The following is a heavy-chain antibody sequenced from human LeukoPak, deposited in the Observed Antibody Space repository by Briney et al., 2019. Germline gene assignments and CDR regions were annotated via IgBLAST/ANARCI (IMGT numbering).Heavy chain of an antibody. Sequence: PSETLSLTCTVSGGSISSYYWSWIRQPPGKGLEWIGYIYYSGSTNYNPSLKSRVAISVDTSKNQFSLKLSSVAAADTAVYYCARDFSSIAAREADAFDIWGQGTMVTVSS. V-gene: IGHV4-59*01. J-gene: IGHJ3*02. CDR2: IYYSGST. CDR3: ARDFSSIAAREADAFDI. CDR1: GGSISSYY. D-gene: IGHD6-6*01.